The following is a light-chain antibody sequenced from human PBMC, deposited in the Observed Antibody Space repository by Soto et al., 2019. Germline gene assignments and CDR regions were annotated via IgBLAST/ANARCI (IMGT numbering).Light chain of an antibody. CDR2: EVS. CDR3: SSYTSRSTLRYV. Sequence: SVMTQPASVSVSPVQSITISCTGTSSDVGGYNYVSWYQQHPGKAPKLMIYEVSNRPSGVSNRFSGSKSGNTASLTISGLPAQDQLDYHSSSYTSRSTLRYVLGTCPKV. V-gene: IGLV2-14*01. CDR1: SSDVGGYNY. J-gene: IGLJ1*01.